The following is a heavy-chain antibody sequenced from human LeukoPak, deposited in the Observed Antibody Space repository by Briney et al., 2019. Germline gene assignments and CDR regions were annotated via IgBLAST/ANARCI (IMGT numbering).Heavy chain of an antibody. CDR2: ISNNGTNK. V-gene: IGHV3-30*17. CDR1: GFSFSYYA. J-gene: IGHJ4*02. D-gene: IGHD2-15*01. Sequence: GRSLRLSCAASGFSFSYYAMHWVRQAPGKGLEWVAVISNNGTNKYYADSVKVRFTISRDNSKNTLYLQMNSLRAEDTAVYYCARSTGDCSGGTCYSDFDCWGQGTLVTVSS. CDR3: ARSTGDCSGGTCYSDFDC.